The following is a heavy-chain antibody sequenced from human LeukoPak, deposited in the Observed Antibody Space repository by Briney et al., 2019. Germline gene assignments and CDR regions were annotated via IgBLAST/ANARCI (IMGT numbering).Heavy chain of an antibody. V-gene: IGHV4-38-2*02. Sequence: SETLSLTCGVSGYSISSGYQWAWIRRSPGKGLEWIGSIYHSGSAHYNPSLKSRVTISVETSKNQFSLNMYSVTAPDTAVYYCARDPRWLTPDCTSTSCYENYFDPWGQGTLVTVSS. CDR3: ARDPRWLTPDCTSTSCYENYFDP. CDR2: IYHSGSA. J-gene: IGHJ5*02. D-gene: IGHD2-2*01. CDR1: GYSISSGYQ.